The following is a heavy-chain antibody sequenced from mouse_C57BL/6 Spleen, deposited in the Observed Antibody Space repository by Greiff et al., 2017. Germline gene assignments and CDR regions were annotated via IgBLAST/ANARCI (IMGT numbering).Heavy chain of an antibody. CDR2: INPNNGGT. V-gene: IGHV1-18*01. Sequence: EVKLQQPGPELVKPGASVKIPCKASGYTFTDYNMDWVKQSHGQSLEWIGDINPNNGGTIYNQKFKGKATLTVDKSSSTAYMELRRLTSEDTAVYYCARWGYYGSSYVGFAYWGQGTLVTVSA. CDR1: GYTFTDYN. J-gene: IGHJ3*01. CDR3: ARWGYYGSSYVGFAY. D-gene: IGHD1-1*01.